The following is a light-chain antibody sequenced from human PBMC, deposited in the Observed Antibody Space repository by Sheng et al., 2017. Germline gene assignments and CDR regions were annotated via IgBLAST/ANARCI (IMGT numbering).Light chain of an antibody. J-gene: IGLJ2*01. CDR1: SGSIASNY. CDR3: QSYDTNNHVI. CDR2: ENN. V-gene: IGLV6-57*01. Sequence: NFMLTQPHSVSESPGKTVTISCTRSSGSIASNYVQWYQQRPGTSPTIVIYENNQRPSGVPDRFSGSIAMSSNSASLTISGLKSEDEADYYCQSYDTNNHVIFAGGTKXSVL.